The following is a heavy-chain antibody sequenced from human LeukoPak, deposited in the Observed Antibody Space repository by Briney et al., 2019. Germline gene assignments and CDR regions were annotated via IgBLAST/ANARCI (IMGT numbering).Heavy chain of an antibody. D-gene: IGHD6-19*01. J-gene: IGHJ2*01. CDR2: IYSSEST. CDR3: ARFHSGPSGWYVLWYFDL. CDR1: GGSLSSYY. Sequence: SETLSLTCTVSGGSLSSYYWSWIRQPPGQGLEGIGYIYSSESTNYTPSLKSRVTMSVDTSKNQFFLKLSSVTAADTAVYYCARFHSGPSGWYVLWYFDLWGRGTLVTVSS. V-gene: IGHV4-4*09.